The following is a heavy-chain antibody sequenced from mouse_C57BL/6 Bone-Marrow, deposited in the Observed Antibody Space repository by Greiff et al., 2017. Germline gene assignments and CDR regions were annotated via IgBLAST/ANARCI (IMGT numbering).Heavy chain of an antibody. CDR3: ARWLQYYFDY. V-gene: IGHV5-12*01. J-gene: IGHJ2*01. CDR2: ISNGGGST. CDR1: GFTFSDYY. D-gene: IGHD2-2*01. Sequence: EVQLVESGGGLVQPGGSLKLSCAASGFTFSDYYMYWVRQTPEKRLEWVAYISNGGGSTYYPDTVQGRFTISRDNAKNTLYLQMSRLKSEDTAMYYCARWLQYYFDYWGQGTTLTVSS.